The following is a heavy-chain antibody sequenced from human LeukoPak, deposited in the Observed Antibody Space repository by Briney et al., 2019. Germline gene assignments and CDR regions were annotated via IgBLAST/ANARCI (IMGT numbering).Heavy chain of an antibody. V-gene: IGHV3-48*01. CDR1: GFTFSSYS. J-gene: IGHJ4*02. CDR3: ARDLGPNDYSNNFDY. CDR2: ISSSSGTI. Sequence: GGSLRLSCAASGFTFSSYSMTWVRQAPGKGLEWVSYISSSSGTIYYADSVKGRFTISRDNAKNSLSLQMNSLRAEDTAVYYCARDLGPNDYSNNFDYWGQGTLVTVSS. D-gene: IGHD4-11*01.